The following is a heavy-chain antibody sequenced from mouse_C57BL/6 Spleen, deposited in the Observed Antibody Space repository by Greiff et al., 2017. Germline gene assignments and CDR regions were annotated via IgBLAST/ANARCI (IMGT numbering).Heavy chain of an antibody. J-gene: IGHJ1*03. CDR3: ATLRLGYFDV. D-gene: IGHD1-1*01. CDR2: IYPGDGDT. Sequence: QVQLKESGPELVKPGASVKISCKASGYAFSSSWMNWVKQRPGKGLEWIGRIYPGDGDTNYNGKFKGKATLTADKSSRPAYMQLSSLTAEDSAVYFCATLRLGYFDVWGTGTTVTVSS. V-gene: IGHV1-82*01. CDR1: GYAFSSSW.